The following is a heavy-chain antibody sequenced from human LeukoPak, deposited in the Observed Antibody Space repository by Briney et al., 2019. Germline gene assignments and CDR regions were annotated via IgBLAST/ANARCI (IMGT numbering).Heavy chain of an antibody. J-gene: IGHJ4*02. CDR1: GFTFSSYA. Sequence: GGSLRLSCVASGFTFSSYAMHWVRQAPGKGLEWVAVISYDGSNKYYADSVKGRFTISRDNSKNTLYLQMNSLRAEDTAVYYCARDPPDTGYYYDSSGYQDDYWGQGTLVTVSS. D-gene: IGHD3-22*01. CDR3: ARDPPDTGYYYDSSGYQDDY. CDR2: ISYDGSNK. V-gene: IGHV3-30*04.